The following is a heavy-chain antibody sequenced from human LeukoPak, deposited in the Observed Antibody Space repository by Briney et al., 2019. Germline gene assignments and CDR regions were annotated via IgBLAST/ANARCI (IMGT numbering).Heavy chain of an antibody. CDR3: ARPSSPKGYYFHY. Sequence: GASVKVSFKGSGGTFIVYAISWVGQAPGQGLEWMGLINPSDGSTSYAQKFQGRVTITRDTATSTVYMELSSLRSEDTAVYYCARPSSPKGYYFHYWGQGTLVTVSS. CDR2: INPSDGST. V-gene: IGHV1-46*01. CDR1: GGTFIVYA. J-gene: IGHJ4*02.